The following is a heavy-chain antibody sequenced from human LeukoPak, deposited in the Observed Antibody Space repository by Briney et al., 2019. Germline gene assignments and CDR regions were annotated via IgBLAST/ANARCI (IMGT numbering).Heavy chain of an antibody. CDR2: ISSSSSYI. CDR1: GSTFSSYS. D-gene: IGHD4-17*01. J-gene: IGHJ4*02. V-gene: IGHV3-21*01. CDR3: ARDLSAGGDYGDFYFDY. Sequence: GGSLRLSCAASGSTFSSYSMNWVRQAPGKGLEWVSSISSSSSYIYYADSVKGRFTISRDNAKNSLYLQMNSLRAEDTAVYYCARDLSAGGDYGDFYFDYWGQGTLVTVSS.